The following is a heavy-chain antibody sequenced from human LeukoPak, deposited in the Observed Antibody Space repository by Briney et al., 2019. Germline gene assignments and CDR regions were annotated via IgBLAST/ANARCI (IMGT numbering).Heavy chain of an antibody. V-gene: IGHV4-38-2*02. D-gene: IGHD6-13*01. CDR2: IYHSGST. CDR3: ARAKAGWIAAALYYYYYMDV. Sequence: SETLSLTCTVSGYSISSGYYWGWIRQPPGKGLEWIGSIYHSGSTYYNPSLKSRVTISVDTSKNQFSLKLSSVTAADTAVYYCARAKAGWIAAALYYYYYMDVWGKGTTVTVSS. CDR1: GYSISSGYY. J-gene: IGHJ6*03.